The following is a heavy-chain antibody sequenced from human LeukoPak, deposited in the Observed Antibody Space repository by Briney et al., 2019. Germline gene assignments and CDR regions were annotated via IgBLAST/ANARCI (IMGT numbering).Heavy chain of an antibody. Sequence: GESLKISCKGSGYSFTSYWIGWVRRMPGKGLEWMGTIYPGDSDTRYSPSFQGQVTISADKSISTAYLQWSSLKALDTAMYYCARGEGYGGFGELLVYWGQGTLVTVSS. CDR3: ARGEGYGGFGELLVY. D-gene: IGHD3-10*01. CDR2: IYPGDSDT. CDR1: GYSFTSYW. J-gene: IGHJ4*02. V-gene: IGHV5-51*01.